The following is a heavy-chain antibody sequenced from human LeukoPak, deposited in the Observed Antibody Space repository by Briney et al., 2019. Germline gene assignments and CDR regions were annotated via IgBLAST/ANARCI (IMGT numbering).Heavy chain of an antibody. CDR2: LYHSGST. CDR1: GYSISSGYY. V-gene: IGHV4-38-2*02. J-gene: IGHJ4*02. Sequence: SETLSLTCTVSGYSISSGYYWGWIRQHPGKGLEWIGSLYHSGSTYYNPSLKSRVTISVDTSKNQFSLKLSSVTAADTAVYYCARLLGDYIFDYWGQGTLVTVSS. D-gene: IGHD4-17*01. CDR3: ARLLGDYIFDY.